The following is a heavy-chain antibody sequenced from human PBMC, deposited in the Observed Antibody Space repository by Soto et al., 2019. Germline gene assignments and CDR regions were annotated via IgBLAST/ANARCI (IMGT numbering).Heavy chain of an antibody. CDR3: ARAGGGGTYGVDV. Sequence: SETLSLTCAVSGYSISSGYYWGWIRQSPGKGLEWIGRIYHSGSTYYNPSLKSRITISEDTSKNHFSLKLSSVTAADTAVYYCARAGGGGTYGVDVWGQGTTVTVSS. V-gene: IGHV4-38-2*01. J-gene: IGHJ6*02. CDR1: GYSISSGYY. D-gene: IGHD3-10*01. CDR2: IYHSGST.